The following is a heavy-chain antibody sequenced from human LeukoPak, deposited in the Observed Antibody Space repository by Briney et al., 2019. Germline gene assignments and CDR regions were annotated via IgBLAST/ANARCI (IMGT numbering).Heavy chain of an antibody. V-gene: IGHV3-23*01. CDR2: IVGGAGGT. D-gene: IGHD2-2*01. CDR1: GFTVSTNY. J-gene: IGHJ4*02. Sequence: GGSLRLSCAASGFTVSTNYMTWVRQAPGKGLEWVSGIVGGAGGTYYADSVKGRFTISRDNSKNTLYLQMNSLRAEDTAVYYCAHGSMYQLDYWGQGTLVTVSS. CDR3: AHGSMYQLDY.